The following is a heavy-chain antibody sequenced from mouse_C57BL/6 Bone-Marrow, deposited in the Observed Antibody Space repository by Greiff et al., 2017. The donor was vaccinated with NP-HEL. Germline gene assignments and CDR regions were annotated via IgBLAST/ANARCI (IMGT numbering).Heavy chain of an antibody. CDR2: SRNKANDYTT. CDR3: ARDANYYAMDY. CDR1: GFTFSDFY. V-gene: IGHV7-1*01. J-gene: IGHJ4*01. Sequence: VQLVESGGGLVQSGRSLRLSCATSGFTFSDFYMEWVRQAPGKGLEWIAASRNKANDYTTEYSASVKGRFIVSRDTSQSILYLQMNAMRAEDTAIYYCARDANYYAMDYWGQGTSVTVSS.